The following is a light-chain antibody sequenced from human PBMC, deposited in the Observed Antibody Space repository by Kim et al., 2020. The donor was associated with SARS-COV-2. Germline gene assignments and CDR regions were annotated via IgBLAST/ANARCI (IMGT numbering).Light chain of an antibody. Sequence: GQSITISCAGTSSDIGDYRFVSWYQHHPGKAPKLIIYDVNKRPSGVSDRFSGSKSANAASLTISGLQVEDEADYYCSSYTIISTWVFGGGTKVTVL. CDR2: DVN. V-gene: IGLV2-14*03. J-gene: IGLJ3*02. CDR1: SSDIGDYRF. CDR3: SSYTIISTWV.